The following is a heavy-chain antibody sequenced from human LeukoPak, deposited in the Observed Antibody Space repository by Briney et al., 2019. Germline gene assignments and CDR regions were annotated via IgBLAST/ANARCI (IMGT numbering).Heavy chain of an antibody. J-gene: IGHJ4*02. V-gene: IGHV1-24*01. CDR3: ATEGIRKPADYYDSSTRFDY. CDR2: FDPEDGKT. CDR1: GYTLTELS. D-gene: IGHD3-22*01. Sequence: ASVKVSCKVSGYTLTELSMHWVRQAPGKGLEWMGGFDPEDGKTIYAQKFQGRVTMTEDTSTDTAYMELSSLRSEDTAVYYCATEGIRKPADYYDSSTRFDYWGQGTLVTVSS.